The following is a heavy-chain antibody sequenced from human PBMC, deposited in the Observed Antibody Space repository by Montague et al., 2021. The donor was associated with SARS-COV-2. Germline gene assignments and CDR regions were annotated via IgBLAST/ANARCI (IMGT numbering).Heavy chain of an antibody. CDR2: FYFRENT. CDR3: AREDRWNWFDP. J-gene: IGHJ5*02. D-gene: IGHD5-24*01. CDR1: VSSISGSY. Sequence: SETLSLTCTILVSSISGSYRSSIRLHPSHHLNSFAYFYFRENTNYNPSLETRVTISVYPSKNQFSLQLSSVTAADTAVYYCAREDRWNWFDPWGQGTLVIVSS. V-gene: IGHV4-59*01.